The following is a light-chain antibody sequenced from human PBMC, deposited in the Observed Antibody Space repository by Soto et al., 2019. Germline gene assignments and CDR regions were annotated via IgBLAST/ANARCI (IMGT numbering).Light chain of an antibody. Sequence: QSALTQPASVSGSPGQSITISCTGTSSDVGSYNLVSWYQQHPGKAPKLMIYEGSKRPSGVSNRFSGSKSGNTASLTISGLQADDEAEYYCNSYTRGSTRYVFGTGTKLTVL. V-gene: IGLV2-14*02. J-gene: IGLJ1*01. CDR2: EGS. CDR3: NSYTRGSTRYV. CDR1: SSDVGSYNL.